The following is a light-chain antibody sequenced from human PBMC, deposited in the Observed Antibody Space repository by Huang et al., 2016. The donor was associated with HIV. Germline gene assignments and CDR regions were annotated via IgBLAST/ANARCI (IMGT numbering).Light chain of an antibody. V-gene: IGKV1-5*03. Sequence: DIQMTQSPSTLSASVGDRVTITCRASQNINAWLAWYQQKPGKAPNLLMYRASSLQVGVPSRFTGSGSGTEFTLTIASLQPDDLGTYYCQQYNTYLYTFGQGTKLEI. CDR3: QQYNTYLYT. CDR2: RAS. J-gene: IGKJ2*01. CDR1: QNINAW.